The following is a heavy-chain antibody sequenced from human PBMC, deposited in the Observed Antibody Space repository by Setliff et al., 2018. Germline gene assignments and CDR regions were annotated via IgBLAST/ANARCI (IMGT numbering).Heavy chain of an antibody. CDR3: ARQGASGAPHY. D-gene: IGHD6-13*01. CDR1: GYSMSSGYY. CDR2: IYHSGQT. V-gene: IGHV4-38-2*01. Sequence: SETLSLTCAVSGYSMSSGYYWGWFRQPPGKGLEWIGSIYHSGQTFYNPSLKSRATLSVDTSKNQFSLQLTSVTAADTAIYYCARQGASGAPHYWGQGTLVTVSS. J-gene: IGHJ4*02.